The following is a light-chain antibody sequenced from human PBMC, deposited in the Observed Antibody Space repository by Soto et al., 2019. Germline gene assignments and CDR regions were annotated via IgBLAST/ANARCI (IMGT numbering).Light chain of an antibody. V-gene: IGKV1-5*03. Sequence: DIQMTQSPSTLSASVGDRVTITCRASQTIDSWLAWYQQRPGKPPNLLIYKASTLASGVPSRFSGSGSDTEFTLTISSLQPEDFATYYCQQLNNYPLTFGGGTKVDIK. J-gene: IGKJ4*01. CDR2: KAS. CDR1: QTIDSW. CDR3: QQLNNYPLT.